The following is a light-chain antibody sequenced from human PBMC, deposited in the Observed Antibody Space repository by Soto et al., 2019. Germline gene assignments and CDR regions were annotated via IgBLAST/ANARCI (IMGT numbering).Light chain of an antibody. J-gene: IGKJ1*01. V-gene: IGKV2-30*01. CDR3: MQGAHWPRT. Sequence: DGVMTQSPLSLTVTRGQPPSSSGGSSQILIYSDGNTYLTWFXQRQGQYPRXLIYRVSGRDSGVPDRFRGSGSGTDLTMTISRVQAEDFGVYYCMQGAHWPRTFGQGTKVDIK. CDR2: RVS. CDR1: QILIYSDGNTY.